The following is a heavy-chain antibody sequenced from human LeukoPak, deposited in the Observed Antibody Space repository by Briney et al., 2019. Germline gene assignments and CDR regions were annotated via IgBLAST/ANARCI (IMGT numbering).Heavy chain of an antibody. V-gene: IGHV4-59*01. CDR2: IYYSGST. CDR1: GGSISSYY. Sequence: SENLSLTCTVSGGSISSYYWSWIRQPPGKGLEWIGYIYYSGSTNYNPSLKRRVTISVDTSKNQFSLKLSSVTAADTAVYYCASVSSTYYMDVWGKGTTVTVSS. D-gene: IGHD6-6*01. J-gene: IGHJ6*03. CDR3: ASVSSTYYMDV.